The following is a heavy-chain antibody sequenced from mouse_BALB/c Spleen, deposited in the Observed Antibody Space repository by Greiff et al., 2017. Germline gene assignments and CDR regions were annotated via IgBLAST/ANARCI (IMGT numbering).Heavy chain of an antibody. CDR3: ARMAGTGYYFDY. Sequence: VQLKQSGPSLVKPSQTLSLTCSVTGDSITSGYWNWIRKFPGNKLEYMGYISYSGSTYYNPSLKSRISITRDTSKNQYYLQLNSVTTEDTATYYCARMAGTGYYFDYWGQGTTLTVSS. J-gene: IGHJ2*01. CDR2: ISYSGST. CDR1: GDSITSGY. D-gene: IGHD4-1*01. V-gene: IGHV3-8*02.